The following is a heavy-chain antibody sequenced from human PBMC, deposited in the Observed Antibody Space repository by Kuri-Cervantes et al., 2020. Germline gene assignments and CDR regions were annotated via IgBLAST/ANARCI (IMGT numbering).Heavy chain of an antibody. CDR1: GGTFSSYA. J-gene: IGHJ6*03. Sequence: SVKVSCKASGGTFSSYAVSWVRQAPGQGLEWMGGIIPIFGTANYAQKFQGRVTITADESTSTAYMELSSLRSEDTAVYYCARVYTSPHYYYYYMDVWGKGTTVTVSS. V-gene: IGHV1-69*13. D-gene: IGHD4-11*01. CDR2: IIPIFGTA. CDR3: ARVYTSPHYYYYYMDV.